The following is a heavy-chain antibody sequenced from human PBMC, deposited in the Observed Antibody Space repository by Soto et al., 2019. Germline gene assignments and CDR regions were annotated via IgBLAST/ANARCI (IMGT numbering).Heavy chain of an antibody. V-gene: IGHV4-34*01. D-gene: IGHD2-15*01. J-gene: IGHJ6*02. Sequence: SETLSLTCAVYGGSFSGYYWTWIRQPPGKGLEWIGQINHSGSTNYNPFLKSRVTISVDASKNQFSLKMTSVTAADTAVYYCARLNGYCIRGSCHGHYAMDVWGQGTTVTVSS. CDR1: GGSFSGYY. CDR2: INHSGST. CDR3: ARLNGYCIRGSCHGHYAMDV.